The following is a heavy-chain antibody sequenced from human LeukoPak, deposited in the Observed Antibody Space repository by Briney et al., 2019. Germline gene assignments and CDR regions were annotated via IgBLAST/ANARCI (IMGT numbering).Heavy chain of an antibody. Sequence: ASVKVSCKASGYTFTGYYMHLVRQAPGQGLEWMGWINPNSGGTNYAQKFQGRVTMTRDTSISTAYMELSRLRSDDTAVYYCARVVPADPDYFDYWGQGTLVTVSS. CDR2: INPNSGGT. D-gene: IGHD2-2*01. J-gene: IGHJ4*02. V-gene: IGHV1-2*02. CDR3: ARVVPADPDYFDY. CDR1: GYTFTGYY.